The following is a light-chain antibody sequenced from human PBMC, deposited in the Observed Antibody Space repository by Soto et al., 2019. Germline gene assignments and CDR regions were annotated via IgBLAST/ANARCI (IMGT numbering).Light chain of an antibody. V-gene: IGKV3-11*01. CDR2: QTS. CDR3: HQRQSWPRT. CDR1: QYINTR. J-gene: IGKJ1*01. Sequence: EIVLTQSPATRSSFPGDRFTLSCRASQYINTRLAWYQHRPGQAPRLLIYQTSIRAAGIPARFSASGTGTDFTLTISDVQPEDFAVYYCHQRQSWPRTFGQGTKVDIK.